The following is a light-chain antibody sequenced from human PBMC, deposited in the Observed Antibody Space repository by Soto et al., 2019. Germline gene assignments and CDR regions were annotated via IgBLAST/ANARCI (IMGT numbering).Light chain of an antibody. Sequence: QSALTQPASVSGSPGQSITISCTGTSSDVGGYNYVSWYQQHPGKAPQLMIYEVSHRPSGVSNRFSGSKSGNTASLTISGLQPEDEADYYCSSYTSSSTPVVFGGGTQLTVL. J-gene: IGLJ2*01. V-gene: IGLV2-14*01. CDR1: SSDVGGYNY. CDR3: SSYTSSSTPVV. CDR2: EVS.